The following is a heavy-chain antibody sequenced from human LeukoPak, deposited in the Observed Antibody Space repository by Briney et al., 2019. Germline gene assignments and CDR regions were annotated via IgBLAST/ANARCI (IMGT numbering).Heavy chain of an antibody. J-gene: IGHJ4*02. D-gene: IGHD4-23*01. V-gene: IGHV4-61*08. CDR3: ARLYGGNVGSYYFDS. Sequence: PSETLSLTCTVSGRSISSGDYCWSWIRQPQGKGLEYIEYIHPSESTDFSPFLRIRVTISVDTSKNQFSLNLRSVTAADTALYYCARLYGGNVGSYYFDSWGQGTLVTVSS. CDR1: GRSISSGDYC. CDR2: IHPSEST.